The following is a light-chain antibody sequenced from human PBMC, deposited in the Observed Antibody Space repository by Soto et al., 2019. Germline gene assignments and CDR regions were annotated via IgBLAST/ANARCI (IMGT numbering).Light chain of an antibody. CDR3: SSYMGTSWV. J-gene: IGLJ3*02. Sequence: QSALTQPASVSGSPGQSITISCAGTSSDIDDYKYLSWYQQHPGQAPKLTIYEANNRPSGVSDRFSGSKSGNTASLTISGLQTEDEADYYCSSYMGTSWVFGGGTKLTVL. CDR2: EAN. CDR1: SSDIDDYKY. V-gene: IGLV2-14*01.